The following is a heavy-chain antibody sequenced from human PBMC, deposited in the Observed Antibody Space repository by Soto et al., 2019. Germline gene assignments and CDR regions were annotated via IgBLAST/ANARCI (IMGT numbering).Heavy chain of an antibody. CDR3: ARGLVIRPYYYHGMDV. V-gene: IGHV4-30-4*01. D-gene: IGHD3-9*01. Sequence: QVQLQESGPGLVKPSQTLSLTCTVSGGSISSGDYFWSWIRQSPGKGLEWIGYISSIGSTYYNPSLKSRVSVSRDTSKNQFSLKLSSVTTTDTAVYYCARGLVIRPYYYHGMDVWGQGTTVTLSS. J-gene: IGHJ6*02. CDR1: GGSISSGDYF. CDR2: ISSIGST.